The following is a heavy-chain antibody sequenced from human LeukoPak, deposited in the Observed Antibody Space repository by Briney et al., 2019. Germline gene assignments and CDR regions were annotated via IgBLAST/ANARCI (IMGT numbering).Heavy chain of an antibody. V-gene: IGHV1-2*02. Sequence: GASVKVSCKASGYTFTGYYMHWVRQAPGQGLEWMGWINPNSGGTNYAQKFQGRVTMTRDTSISTAYMELSRLRSDDTAVHYCARVSTYYYDSSGYYRFDYWGQGTLVTVSS. CDR1: GYTFTGYY. D-gene: IGHD3-22*01. CDR2: INPNSGGT. J-gene: IGHJ4*02. CDR3: ARVSTYYYDSSGYYRFDY.